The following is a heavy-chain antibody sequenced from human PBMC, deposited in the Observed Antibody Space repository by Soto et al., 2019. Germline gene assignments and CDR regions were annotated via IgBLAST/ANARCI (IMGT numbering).Heavy chain of an antibody. CDR2: INHSGST. Sequence: SETLDLTCSVCSGSFSGYYWGGIRQPPGKGLEWIGEINHSGSTNYNPSLKSRVTISVDTSKNQFSLKLSSVTAADTAVYYCASGSAVAADNCFDPRGQGTLVTVSS. CDR3: ASGSAVAADNCFDP. J-gene: IGHJ5*02. CDR1: SGSFSGYY. D-gene: IGHD6-19*01. V-gene: IGHV4-34*01.